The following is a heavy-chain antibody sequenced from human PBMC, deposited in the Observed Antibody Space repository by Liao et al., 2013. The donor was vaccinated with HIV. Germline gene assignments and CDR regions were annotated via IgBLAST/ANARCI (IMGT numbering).Heavy chain of an antibody. CDR3: ARGSRKSDGEAFDY. CDR2: IHHSGST. J-gene: IGHJ4*02. CDR1: RGSISSFY. D-gene: IGHD3-10*01. Sequence: QAQLEASGPGLVKPAETLTLTCSVPRGSISSFYWSWIRQSADKGLEWIGYIHHSGSTYYNPSLKSRITISVDTSKNQFSLKVSSVTAADTAVYYCARGSRKSDGEAFDYWGQGTLVTVSS. V-gene: IGHV4-59*01.